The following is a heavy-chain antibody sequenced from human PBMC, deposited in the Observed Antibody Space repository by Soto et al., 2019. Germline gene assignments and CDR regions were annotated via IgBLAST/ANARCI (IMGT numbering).Heavy chain of an antibody. CDR1: CCSIHTYC. CDR3: ARPTPSLTYARHARRTGLAP. V-gene: IGHV4-59*08. CDR2: ISDGGSP. D-gene: IGHD7-27*01. J-gene: IGHJ5*02. Sequence: PSETLSLSCKGSCCSIHTYCWKWIRQSPGPGLEWIGYISDGGSPNYNPSLKSRVTIYVDTSTEQFSLTLSSVTAADTAMYYCARPTPSLTYARHARRTGLAPWGPENMVTV.